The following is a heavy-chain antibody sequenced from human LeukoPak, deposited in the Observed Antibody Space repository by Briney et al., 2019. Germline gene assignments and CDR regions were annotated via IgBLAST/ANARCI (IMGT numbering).Heavy chain of an antibody. Sequence: ASVKVSCKASGYTFTGYYMHWVRQAPGQGLEWMGRINPNSGGTNYAQKFQGRVTMTRGMSMSTAYMELSRLRSDDTAVYYCAGEDNSSGYRPFDIWGQGTMVTVPS. J-gene: IGHJ3*02. CDR3: AGEDNSSGYRPFDI. D-gene: IGHD3-22*01. CDR2: INPNSGGT. V-gene: IGHV1-2*06. CDR1: GYTFTGYY.